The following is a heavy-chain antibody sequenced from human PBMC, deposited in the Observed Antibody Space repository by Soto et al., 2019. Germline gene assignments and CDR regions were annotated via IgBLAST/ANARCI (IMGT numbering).Heavy chain of an antibody. J-gene: IGHJ6*02. CDR3: ASEPPRFGGAYYYFGMDV. CDR1: GFTFSSYS. CDR2: ISSSSSTI. Sequence: EVQLVESGGGLVQPGGSLRLSCAASGFTFSSYSMNWVRQAPGKGLEWVSYISSSSSTIYYADSVKGRFTISRDNAKNSLYLQMNSLRDEDTAEYYCASEPPRFGGAYYYFGMDVWGQGTTVTLSS. V-gene: IGHV3-48*02. D-gene: IGHD1-26*01.